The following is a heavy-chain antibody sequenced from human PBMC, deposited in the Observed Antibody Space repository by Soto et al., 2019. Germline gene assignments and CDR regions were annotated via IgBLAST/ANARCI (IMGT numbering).Heavy chain of an antibody. CDR2: INPKSGGT. D-gene: IGHD6-6*01. V-gene: IGHV1-2*04. CDR1: GYSFTDYH. Sequence: ASVKVSCKASGYSFTDYHIHWVRQAPGQGLEWLGRINPKSGGTSTAQKFQGWVTMTRDRSISTVYMELTRLRSDDTAVYYCARSIAARPEAAVRYYYYGMDVWGQGTTVTVSS. J-gene: IGHJ6*02. CDR3: ARSIAARPEAAVRYYYYGMDV.